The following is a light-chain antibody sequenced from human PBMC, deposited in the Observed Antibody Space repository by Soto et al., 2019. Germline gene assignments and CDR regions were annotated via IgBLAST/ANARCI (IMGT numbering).Light chain of an antibody. V-gene: IGKV4-1*01. J-gene: IGKJ2*01. Sequence: DIVMTQSPGSLAVSLGERATINCKSSQSVLYSSNNKNYLAWYQQKPGQPPKLLIYWASTRESGVPDRFSGSGPGTDFTPTISSLQAEDVAVYYCQQYYSTLYTFGQGTKLEIK. CDR2: WAS. CDR3: QQYYSTLYT. CDR1: QSVLYSSNNKNY.